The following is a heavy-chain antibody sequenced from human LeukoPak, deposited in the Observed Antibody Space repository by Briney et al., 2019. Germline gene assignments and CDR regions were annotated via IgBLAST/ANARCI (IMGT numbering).Heavy chain of an antibody. CDR2: IYYSGST. J-gene: IGHJ4*02. V-gene: IGHV4-39*01. CDR1: GGSISSSSYY. D-gene: IGHD3-22*01. Sequence: SETLSLTCTVSGGSISSSSYYWGWIRQPPGKGPEWIGSIYYSGSTYYNPSLKSRVTISVDTSKNQFSLKLSSVTAADTAVYYCARRTNVGDSSGYYYYDYFDYWGRGTLVTVSS. CDR3: ARRTNVGDSSGYYYYDYFDY.